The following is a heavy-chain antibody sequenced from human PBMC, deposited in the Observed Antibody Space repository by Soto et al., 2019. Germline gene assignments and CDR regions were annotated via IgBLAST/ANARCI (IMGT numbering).Heavy chain of an antibody. CDR2: IYYSGST. Sequence: LSLTCTVSGGSISSYYWSWIRQPPGKGLEWIGYIYYSGSTNYNPSLKSRVTISVDTSKNQFSLKLSSVTAADTAVYYCARVSVGATSIWFDPWGQGTLVTVSS. V-gene: IGHV4-59*01. CDR1: GGSISSYY. CDR3: ARVSVGATSIWFDP. D-gene: IGHD1-26*01. J-gene: IGHJ5*02.